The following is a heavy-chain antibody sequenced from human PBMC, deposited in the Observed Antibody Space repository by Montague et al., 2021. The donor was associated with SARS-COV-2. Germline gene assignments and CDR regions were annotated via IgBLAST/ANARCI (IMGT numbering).Heavy chain of an antibody. Sequence: SLRLSCVASGFTFDDYAMHWVRQVPGKGLEWVSGISWNSGRIGYLDSVRGRFTISRDNAKNSLYLQMNSLRAEDTALYFCAKGTTTGYFYGMDVWGRGTTVTVSS. CDR2: ISWNSGRI. CDR1: GFTFDDYA. V-gene: IGHV3-9*01. J-gene: IGHJ6*02. D-gene: IGHD1-1*01. CDR3: AKGTTTGYFYGMDV.